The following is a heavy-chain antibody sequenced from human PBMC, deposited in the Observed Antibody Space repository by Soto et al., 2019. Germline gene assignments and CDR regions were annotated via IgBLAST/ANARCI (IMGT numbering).Heavy chain of an antibody. J-gene: IGHJ3*02. Sequence: EVQLVPSGAEVKKPGESLKISCKGSGYSFTSYWSGWVRQMPGKGLECMGIIYPGDSDTRYSPSFQGQVTISPDKSIRTAYLHWSSLKAADTAMYYCARPLSPGSGYDAFDIWGQGTMVNFSS. V-gene: IGHV5-51*03. CDR1: GYSFTSYW. CDR3: ARPLSPGSGYDAFDI. D-gene: IGHD5-12*01. CDR2: IYPGDSDT.